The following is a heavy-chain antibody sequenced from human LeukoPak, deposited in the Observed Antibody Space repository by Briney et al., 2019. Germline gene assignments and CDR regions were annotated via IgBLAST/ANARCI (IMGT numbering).Heavy chain of an antibody. V-gene: IGHV4-30-4*01. J-gene: IGHJ3*02. Sequence: SETLSLTCTVSGGSIISGDYYWSWIRQPPGKGLEWIGFIYYNGRTHFNPSLKSRLTISVDTSKNLFSLKVNSVTAADTAVYYCARGSYYESRGYSDAFDIWGQGTMVTVSS. D-gene: IGHD3-22*01. CDR2: IYYNGRT. CDR1: GGSIISGDYY. CDR3: ARGSYYESRGYSDAFDI.